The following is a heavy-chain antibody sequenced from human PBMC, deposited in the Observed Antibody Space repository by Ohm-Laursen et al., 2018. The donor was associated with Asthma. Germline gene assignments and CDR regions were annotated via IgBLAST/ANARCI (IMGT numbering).Heavy chain of an antibody. Sequence: SLRLSCSASGFTFDDYAMHWVRQAPGKGLEWVSGISWNSGSIGYADSVKGRFTISRDNAKNSLYLQMNRLRAEDTALYYCAKGSYDSSGYYLGYWGQGTLVTVSS. CDR2: ISWNSGSI. J-gene: IGHJ4*02. CDR1: GFTFDDYA. D-gene: IGHD3-22*01. CDR3: AKGSYDSSGYYLGY. V-gene: IGHV3-9*01.